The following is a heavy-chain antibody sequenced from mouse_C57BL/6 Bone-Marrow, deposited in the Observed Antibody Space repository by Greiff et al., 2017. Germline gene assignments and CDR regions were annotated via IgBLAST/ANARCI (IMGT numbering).Heavy chain of an antibody. D-gene: IGHD1-1*01. J-gene: IGHJ4*01. V-gene: IGHV14-4*01. CDR3: TTVSGGKAMDY. CDR1: GFNIKDDY. CDR2: IDPENGDT. Sequence: EVKLVESGAELVRPGASVKLSCTASGFNIKDDYMHWVKQRPEQGLEWIGWIDPENGDTEYASKFQGKATITADTSSNTAYLQLSSLTSEDPAVXYCTTVSGGKAMDYWGQGTSVTVSS.